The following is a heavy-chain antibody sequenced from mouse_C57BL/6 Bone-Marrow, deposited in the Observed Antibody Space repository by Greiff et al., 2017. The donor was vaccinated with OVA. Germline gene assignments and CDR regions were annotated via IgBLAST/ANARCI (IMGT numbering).Heavy chain of an antibody. J-gene: IGHJ4*01. V-gene: IGHV2-9*01. D-gene: IGHD2-2*01. Sequence: QVQLKESGPGLVAPSQSLSITCTVSGFSLPRYGVDWVRQPPGKGLEWLGVIWGGGSTHYNSSLMSGLSLSKDNSKSQVLVKMNSLQTDDTARYYCAKRGRLGDYYAMDYWGQGTSVTVSS. CDR1: GFSLPRYG. CDR3: AKRGRLGDYYAMDY. CDR2: IWGGGST.